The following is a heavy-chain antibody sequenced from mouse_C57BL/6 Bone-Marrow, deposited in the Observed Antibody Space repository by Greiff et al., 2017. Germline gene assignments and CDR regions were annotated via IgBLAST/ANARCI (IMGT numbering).Heavy chain of an antibody. CDR1: GFNIKDDY. CDR2: IDPENGDT. CDR3: TTSYGSGGDY. Sequence: VQLQQSGAELVRPGASVKLSCTASGFNIKDDYMHWVKQRPEQGLEWIGWIDPENGDTEYASKFQGKATITADTSSNTAYLQLSSLTSEDTAVYYCTTSYGSGGDYWGQGTTLTVSS. D-gene: IGHD1-1*01. J-gene: IGHJ2*01. V-gene: IGHV14-4*01.